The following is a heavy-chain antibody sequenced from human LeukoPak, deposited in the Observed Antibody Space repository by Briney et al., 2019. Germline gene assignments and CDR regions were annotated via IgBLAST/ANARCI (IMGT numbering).Heavy chain of an antibody. Sequence: ASVKVPCKASGYTFTGYYMHWVRQAPGQGLEWMGWINPNSGGTNYAQKSQGRVTMTRDTSISTAYMELSRLRSDDTAVYYCAREYYYDSSGYFSGMDVWGQGTTVTVSS. CDR1: GYTFTGYY. V-gene: IGHV1-2*02. J-gene: IGHJ6*02. CDR2: INPNSGGT. D-gene: IGHD3-22*01. CDR3: AREYYYDSSGYFSGMDV.